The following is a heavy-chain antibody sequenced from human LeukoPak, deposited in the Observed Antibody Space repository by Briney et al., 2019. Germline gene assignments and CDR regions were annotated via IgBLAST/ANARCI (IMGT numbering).Heavy chain of an antibody. CDR2: ISAYNGNT. Sequence: ASVKVSCKASGYTFTSYGISWVRQAPGQGLEWMGWISAYNGNTNYAQKFQGRVTITTDTSTSTAYMELRSLRSDDTAVYYCARAEEAARPYYFDYWGQGTLVTVSS. CDR3: ARAEEAARPYYFDY. J-gene: IGHJ4*02. CDR1: GYTFTSYG. D-gene: IGHD6-6*01. V-gene: IGHV1-18*04.